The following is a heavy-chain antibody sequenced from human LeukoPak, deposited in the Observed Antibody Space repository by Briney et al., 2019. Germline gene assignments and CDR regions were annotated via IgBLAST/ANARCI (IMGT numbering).Heavy chain of an antibody. CDR3: ARVGWSWYHIDF. J-gene: IGHJ4*02. V-gene: IGHV4-34*01. CDR2: INHSGSA. Sequence: SETLSLTCAVYGGPFSGYYWSWIRQPPGKGLEWIGEINHSGSANYNPSLKSRVTISVDMSKNQFSLKLSSVTAADTAVYYCARVGWSWYHIDFWGQGTLVTVSS. CDR1: GGPFSGYY. D-gene: IGHD6-13*01.